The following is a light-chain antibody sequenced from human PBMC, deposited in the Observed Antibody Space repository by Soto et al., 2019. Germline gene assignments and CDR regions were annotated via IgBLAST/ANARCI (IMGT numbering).Light chain of an antibody. CDR1: QSVSKY. CDR2: DAS. V-gene: IGKV3-11*01. CDR3: QQRSNWPIT. J-gene: IGKJ5*01. Sequence: EIVLTQSPATLSLSPGERATLSCRTSQSVSKYFAWYQQKPGRAPRLLIYDASSRVTGIPARFIGSGSGTDFTLTISSLEPEDFAIYYCQQRSNWPITSGQGTRLEIK.